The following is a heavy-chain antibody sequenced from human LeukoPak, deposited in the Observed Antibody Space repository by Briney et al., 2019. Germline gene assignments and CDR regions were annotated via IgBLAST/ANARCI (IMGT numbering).Heavy chain of an antibody. Sequence: GGSLRLSCAASGFTLSNFAMAWVRQVPEKGLEWVSFIRGGGAGAHYADSVRGRFTISRDNSKNTLYLEMNSLRADDTAVYYCAKASYSYGNDAFDIWGQGTKVTVSS. CDR3: AKASYSYGNDAFDI. V-gene: IGHV3-23*01. D-gene: IGHD3-16*02. CDR1: GFTLSNFA. CDR2: IRGGGAGA. J-gene: IGHJ3*02.